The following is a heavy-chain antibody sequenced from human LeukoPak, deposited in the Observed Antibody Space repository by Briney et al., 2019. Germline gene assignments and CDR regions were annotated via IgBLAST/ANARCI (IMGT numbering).Heavy chain of an antibody. CDR2: IYYSGST. Sequence: SETLSLTCTVSGGSISSSSYYWGWIRQPPGKGLEWIGRIYYSGSTYYNPSLKSRVTISVDTSKNQFSLKLSSVTAADTAVYYCARGYCSSTSCFNWFDPWGQGTLVTVSS. CDR1: GGSISSSSYY. D-gene: IGHD2-2*01. CDR3: ARGYCSSTSCFNWFDP. J-gene: IGHJ5*02. V-gene: IGHV4-39*07.